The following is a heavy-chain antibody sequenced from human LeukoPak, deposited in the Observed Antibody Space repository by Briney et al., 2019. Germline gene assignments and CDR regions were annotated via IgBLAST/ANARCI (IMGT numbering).Heavy chain of an antibody. D-gene: IGHD3-22*01. J-gene: IGHJ4*02. Sequence: TSETLSLTCTVSGGSISSYYWSWVRQPPGKGLEWIGYIFYTGSTKYGPSLNSRVTISLDTSKNQFSLKLSSMTAADTAVYYCARQPAGYYGKTGYYPYYFDYWGQGTLVTVSS. V-gene: IGHV4-59*08. CDR1: GGSISSYY. CDR3: ARQPAGYYGKTGYYPYYFDY. CDR2: IFYTGST.